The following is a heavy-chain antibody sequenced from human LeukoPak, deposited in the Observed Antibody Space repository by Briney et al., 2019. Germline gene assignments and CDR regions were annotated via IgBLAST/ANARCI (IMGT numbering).Heavy chain of an antibody. V-gene: IGHV3-30*18. CDR2: ISYDGSNK. CDR3: AKHLYDSGSFGIDY. CDR1: GFTFSSYG. Sequence: GGSLRLSCAASGFTFSSYGMHWVRQAPGKGLEWVAVISYDGSNKYYADSVKGRFTISRDNSKNTLYLQMNSLRAEDTAVYYCAKHLYDSGSFGIDYWGQGTLVTVSS. D-gene: IGHD3-10*01. J-gene: IGHJ4*02.